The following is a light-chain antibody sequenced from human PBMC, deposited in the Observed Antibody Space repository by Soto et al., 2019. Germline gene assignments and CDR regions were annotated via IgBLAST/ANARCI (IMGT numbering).Light chain of an antibody. Sequence: QSVVSPPSLLSGAAVELLTPSCHWKRGGFGRYNFVSWYQQHPDKAPKLMIYEVSNRPSGISYRFSGSKSGNTASLTIFGLQAEDEADYYCSSYTSNSTFYVLGTGTKVTVL. CDR2: EVS. CDR3: SSYTSNSTFYV. CDR1: RGGFGRYNF. V-gene: IGLV2-14*01. J-gene: IGLJ1*01.